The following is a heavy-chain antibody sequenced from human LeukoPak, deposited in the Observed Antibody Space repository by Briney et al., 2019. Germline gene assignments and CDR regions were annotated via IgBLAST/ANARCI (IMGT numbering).Heavy chain of an antibody. D-gene: IGHD5-12*01. CDR3: TRLGGEGGGYDPSHGFDI. V-gene: IGHV3-73*01. CDR2: IRSKANSYAT. J-gene: IGHJ3*02. Sequence: PGGSLKLSCAASGFTFSGSGVHWVRQASGKGLEWVGRIRSKANSYATAYAASLKGRFTISRDDSKNTAYLQMNSLKTEDTAVYYCTRLGGEGGGYDPSHGFDIWGQGTMVTVSS. CDR1: GFTFSGSG.